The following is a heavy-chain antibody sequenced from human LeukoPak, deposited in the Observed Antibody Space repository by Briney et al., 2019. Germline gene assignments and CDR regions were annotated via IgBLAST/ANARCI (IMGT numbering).Heavy chain of an antibody. D-gene: IGHD2-8*02. Sequence: GGSLRLSCATSGFTFSTFAMIWVRQPPGKGLEWVSSIFPSGGEIHYADSVRGRFTISRDNSKSTLSLQMNSLRAEDTAIYYCATYRQVLLPFESWGQGTLVTVSS. CDR1: GFTFSTFA. CDR3: ATYRQVLLPFES. V-gene: IGHV3-23*01. CDR2: IFPSGGEI. J-gene: IGHJ4*02.